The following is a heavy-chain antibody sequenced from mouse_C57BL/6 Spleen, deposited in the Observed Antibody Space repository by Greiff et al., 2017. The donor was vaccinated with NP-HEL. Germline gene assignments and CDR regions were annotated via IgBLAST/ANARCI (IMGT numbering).Heavy chain of an antibody. D-gene: IGHD1-1*01. CDR2: IYPGSGST. CDR3: ARPLYDGSSYWYFDV. V-gene: IGHV1-55*01. Sequence: QVQLQQPGAELVKPGASVKMSCKASGYTFTSYWITWVKQRPGQGLEWIGDIYPGSGSTNYNEKFKSKATLTVDTSSSTAYMQLSSLTSEDSAVYYCARPLYDGSSYWYFDVWGTGTTVTVSS. CDR1: GYTFTSYW. J-gene: IGHJ1*03.